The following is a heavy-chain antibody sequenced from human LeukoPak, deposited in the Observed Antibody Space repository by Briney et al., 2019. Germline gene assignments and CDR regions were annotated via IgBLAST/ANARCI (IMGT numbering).Heavy chain of an antibody. Sequence: SETLSLTCTVSGTSITSYYWNWIRQAPGQGPEWIGYGHYSGNTKYNPPLKSRVTISVVTSKNQFSLSLSSVTAADTAVYFCAKWASDNRAFDLWGQGTLVTVSS. J-gene: IGHJ4*02. CDR3: AKWASDNRAFDL. V-gene: IGHV4-59*08. D-gene: IGHD2-8*01. CDR2: GHYSGNT. CDR1: GTSITSYY.